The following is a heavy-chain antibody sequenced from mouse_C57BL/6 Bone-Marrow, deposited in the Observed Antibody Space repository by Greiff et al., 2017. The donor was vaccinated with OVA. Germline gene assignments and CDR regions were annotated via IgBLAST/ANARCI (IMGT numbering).Heavy chain of an antibody. CDR3: AREDETKVDY. J-gene: IGHJ2*01. D-gene: IGHD2-14*01. CDR1: GFTFSSYA. CDR2: ISDGGSYT. V-gene: IGHV5-4*01. Sequence: EVQLVESGGGLVKPGGSLKLSCAASGFTFSSYAMSWVRQTPEQRLEWVATISDGGSYTYYPDNVKGRFTISRDNAKNNQYLQMSHLKSEDTAMYYCAREDETKVDYWGQGTTLTVSS.